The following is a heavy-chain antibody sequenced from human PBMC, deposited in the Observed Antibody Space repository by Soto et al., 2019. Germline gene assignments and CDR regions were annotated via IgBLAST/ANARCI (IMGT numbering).Heavy chain of an antibody. V-gene: IGHV4-31*03. CDR2: IYYSGST. Sequence: SETLSLTCTVSGGSISSGGYYWSWIRQHPGKGLEWIGYIYYSGSTYYNPSLKSRVTISVDTSKNQFSLKPSSVTAADTAVYYCASGPHGIQLWSGRDYYYYGMDVWGQGTTVTVSS. CDR3: ASGPHGIQLWSGRDYYYYGMDV. J-gene: IGHJ6*02. CDR1: GGSISSGGYY. D-gene: IGHD5-18*01.